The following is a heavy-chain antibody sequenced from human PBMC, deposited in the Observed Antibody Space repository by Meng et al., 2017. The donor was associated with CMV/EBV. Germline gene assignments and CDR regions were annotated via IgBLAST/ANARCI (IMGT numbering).Heavy chain of an antibody. D-gene: IGHD2-2*01. V-gene: IGHV1-8*01. J-gene: IGHJ5*02. CDR2: MNPNSGNT. CDR3: ARGRGVVPAAIVQTWFDP. Sequence: ASVKVSCKASVYTFTSYDINWVRQATGQGLEWMGWMNPNSGNTGYAQKFQGRVTMTRNTSISTAYMELSSLRSEDTAVYYCARGRGVVPAAIVQTWFDPWGQGTLVTVSS. CDR1: VYTFTSYD.